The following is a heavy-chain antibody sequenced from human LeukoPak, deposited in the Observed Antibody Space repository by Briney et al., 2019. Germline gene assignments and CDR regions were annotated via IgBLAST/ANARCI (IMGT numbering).Heavy chain of an antibody. CDR1: GFTFSSYW. CDR2: IKQDGSEK. V-gene: IGHV3-7*03. J-gene: IGHJ4*02. D-gene: IGHD5-12*01. CDR3: ARYPNIVAGNYFDY. Sequence: PGGSLRLSCAASGFTFSSYWMSWVRQAPGKGLEWVANIKQDGSEKYYVDSVKGRFTISRDNTKNSLYLQMNSLRAEDTAVYYCARYPNIVAGNYFDYWGQGTLVTVSS.